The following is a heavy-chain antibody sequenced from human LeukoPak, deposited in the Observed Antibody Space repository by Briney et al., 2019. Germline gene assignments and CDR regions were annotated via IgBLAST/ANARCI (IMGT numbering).Heavy chain of an antibody. CDR2: ISASNGNT. CDR1: GYTFTSYG. J-gene: IGHJ4*02. CDR3: ARAAPYTPMAPVFY. V-gene: IGHV1-18*01. D-gene: IGHD5-18*01. Sequence: ASVKVSCKASGYTFTSYGFSWVRQAPGQGLEWRGWISASNGNTNYAQKLQGRVTMTTDTSTSTAYMELRSLRSDDTAVYYCARAAPYTPMAPVFYWGQGTLVTVSS.